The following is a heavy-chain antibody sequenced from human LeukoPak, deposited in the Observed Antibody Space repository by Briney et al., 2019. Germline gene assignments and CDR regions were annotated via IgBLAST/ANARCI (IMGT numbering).Heavy chain of an antibody. J-gene: IGHJ6*02. Sequence: SETLSLTCTVSGGSISSYYWSWIRQPPGKGLEWIGYIYYSGSTNYNPSLKSRVTISVDTSKNQFSLKLSSVTAADTAVYYCASVTPYYGMDVWGQGTTVTVSS. CDR2: IYYSGST. CDR3: ASVTPYYGMDV. V-gene: IGHV4-59*01. CDR1: GGSISSYY.